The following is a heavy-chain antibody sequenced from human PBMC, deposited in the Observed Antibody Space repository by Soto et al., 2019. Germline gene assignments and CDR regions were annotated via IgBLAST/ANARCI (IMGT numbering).Heavy chain of an antibody. Sequence: QVQLVQSGAEVKKPGASVKVSCKASGYTFTSYDINWVRQATGQGLEWMGWMNPNSGNTGYAQKFQGRVTMTRNTSISTAYMELSSLRSEDTAVYYCCIVVVPAAISPFYYWGQGTLVTVSS. CDR2: MNPNSGNT. CDR3: CIVVVPAAISPFYY. J-gene: IGHJ4*02. CDR1: GYTFTSYD. D-gene: IGHD2-2*01. V-gene: IGHV1-8*01.